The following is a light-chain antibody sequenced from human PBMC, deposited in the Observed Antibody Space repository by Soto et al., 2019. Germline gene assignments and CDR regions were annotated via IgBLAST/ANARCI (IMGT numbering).Light chain of an antibody. V-gene: IGKV1D-13*01. J-gene: IGKJ5*01. CDR1: QSISSA. CDR2: DAS. Sequence: AIQLTQSPSSLSASVGDRVTITCRASQSISSALAWYQQKPGKAPKLLIYDASSLESGVLSRFSGSGSWTDFTLTISCLQPEDFAAYYCQQFNNYPITCGQGPRLEIK. CDR3: QQFNNYPIT.